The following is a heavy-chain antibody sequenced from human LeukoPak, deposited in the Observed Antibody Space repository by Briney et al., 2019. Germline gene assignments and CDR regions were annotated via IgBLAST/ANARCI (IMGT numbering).Heavy chain of an antibody. Sequence: ASVKVSCKASGCTFTSYDINWVRQATGQGLEWMGWMNPNSGNTGYAQKFQGRVTMTRNTSISTAYMELSSLRSEDTAVYYCARGQWDGEGYYFDYWGQGTLVTVSS. CDR2: MNPNSGNT. J-gene: IGHJ4*02. CDR3: ARGQWDGEGYYFDY. V-gene: IGHV1-8*01. D-gene: IGHD2-21*01. CDR1: GCTFTSYD.